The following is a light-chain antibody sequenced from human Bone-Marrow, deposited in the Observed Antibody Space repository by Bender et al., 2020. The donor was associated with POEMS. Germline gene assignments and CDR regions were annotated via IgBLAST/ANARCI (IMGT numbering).Light chain of an antibody. Sequence: QSVLTQPPSASGTPGQRVTISCSGSSSNIGNNFVYWYQHLPGMAPKLLIYSSHRRPSEVPDRLSGSRSGTSASLAISGLQSEDEADYYCAVWDDSLNGWVFGGGTKLTVL. CDR1: SSNIGNNF. CDR2: SSH. CDR3: AVWDDSLNGWV. V-gene: IGLV1-44*01. J-gene: IGLJ3*02.